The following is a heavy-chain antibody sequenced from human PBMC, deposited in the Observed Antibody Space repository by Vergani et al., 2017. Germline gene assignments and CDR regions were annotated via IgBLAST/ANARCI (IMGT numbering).Heavy chain of an antibody. CDR2: IYPSSGST. Sequence: QVKLQESGPGLVKPSETLSLTCTVSGASVNSYYWGWIRQPPGKGLEWIGSIYPSSGSTSYTPSLKSRVTISSDTSTNQFSLRLTSVTAADTAVYYCARQNWGIWFDPWGQGTLVTVSS. V-gene: IGHV4-38-2*02. CDR3: ARQNWGIWFDP. J-gene: IGHJ5*02. D-gene: IGHD3-16*01. CDR1: GASVNSYY.